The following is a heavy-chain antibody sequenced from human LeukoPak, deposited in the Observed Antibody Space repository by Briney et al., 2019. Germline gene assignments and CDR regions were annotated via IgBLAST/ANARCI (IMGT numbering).Heavy chain of an antibody. J-gene: IGHJ4*02. CDR2: IYPGDSDT. Sequence: GESLKISCKASGYSFTTYWIGWVRQMPGKGLEWMGVIYPGDSDTRYSLSFQGQVTISADKSISTAYLQWSSLKASDTAMYYCARGKDGYNYFDYWGQGTLVTISS. CDR1: GYSFTTYW. CDR3: ARGKDGYNYFDY. D-gene: IGHD5-24*01. V-gene: IGHV5-51*01.